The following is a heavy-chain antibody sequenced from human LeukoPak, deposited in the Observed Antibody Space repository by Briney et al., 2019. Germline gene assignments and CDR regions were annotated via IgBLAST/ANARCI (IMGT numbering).Heavy chain of an antibody. D-gene: IGHD6-19*01. CDR2: ISAYNGNT. CDR3: ARDLLRSRAYSSGWYDDAFDI. V-gene: IGHV1-18*01. Sequence: ASVKVSCKASGYTFTSYGISWVRQAPGQGLEWMGWISAYNGNTNYAQKLQGRVTMTTDTSTSTAYMELRSLRSDDTAVYYCARDLLRSRAYSSGWYDDAFDIWGQGTMVTVSS. J-gene: IGHJ3*02. CDR1: GYTFTSYG.